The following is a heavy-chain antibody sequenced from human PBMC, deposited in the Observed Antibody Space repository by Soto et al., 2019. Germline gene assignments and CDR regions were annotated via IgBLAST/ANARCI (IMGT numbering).Heavy chain of an antibody. CDR1: CGSISSGYYY. Sequence: SETLSLTCTVSCGSISSGYYYWGWPRQPPGKGLEWIGYIYYSGSTYYNPSLKSRVTISVDTAKNQFSLKLSSVTAAATDVYYCARGGGYVAFDIWGQGTMVTVSS. J-gene: IGHJ3*02. CDR2: IYYSGST. V-gene: IGHV4-30-4*01. CDR3: ARGGGYVAFDI. D-gene: IGHD5-12*01.